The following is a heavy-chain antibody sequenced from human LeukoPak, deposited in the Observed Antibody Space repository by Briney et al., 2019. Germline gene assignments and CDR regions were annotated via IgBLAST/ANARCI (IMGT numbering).Heavy chain of an antibody. V-gene: IGHV3-23*01. J-gene: IGHJ4*02. CDR2: VNDRGTGT. CDR3: AKDHYKRLAGYSSSYYFDY. CDR1: GFTFSKYA. D-gene: IGHD6-13*01. Sequence: GGSLRLSCAASGFTFSKYAMSWVRQAPGKGLEWVSTVNDRGTGTYYADSVKGRFTISRDNSKNTLYLQMNSLRAEDTAVYYCAKDHYKRLAGYSSSYYFDYWGQGTLVTVSS.